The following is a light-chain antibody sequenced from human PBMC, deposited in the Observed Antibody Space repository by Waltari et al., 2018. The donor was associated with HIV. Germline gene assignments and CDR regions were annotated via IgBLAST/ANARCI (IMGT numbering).Light chain of an antibody. Sequence: QSALTQPASVSGSPGQSITISCTGHTSDVGGYNSVSWYQQHPAKPPKLVILEVSSRPSGVFNRFSGSKAGNTASLTISGLQAEDEAYYYCSSYTSSDTVVFGGGTKVTVL. CDR2: EVS. V-gene: IGLV2-14*03. CDR3: SSYTSSDTVV. CDR1: TSDVGGYNS. J-gene: IGLJ2*01.